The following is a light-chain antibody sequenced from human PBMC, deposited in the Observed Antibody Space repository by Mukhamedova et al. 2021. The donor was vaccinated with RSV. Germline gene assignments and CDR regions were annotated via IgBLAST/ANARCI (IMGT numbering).Light chain of an antibody. Sequence: WYQRRVHGKAPKLLIYDASNLETGVASRFSGSGFGTDFILTISSLQPEDIATYYCQQVGYLPLTFGGGTKVEIK. CDR3: QQVGYLPLT. CDR2: DAS. V-gene: IGKV1-33*01. J-gene: IGKJ4*01.